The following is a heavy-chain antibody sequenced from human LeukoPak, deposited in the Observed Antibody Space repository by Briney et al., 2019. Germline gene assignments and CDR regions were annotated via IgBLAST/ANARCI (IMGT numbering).Heavy chain of an antibody. CDR3: ARGYYYDSSGYYSDY. CDR2: IIPILGIA. CDR1: GGTFSSYA. D-gene: IGHD3-22*01. Sequence: SVKVSCKASGGTFSSYAIIWVRQAPGQGLEWMGRIIPILGIANYAQKFQGRVTITADKSTSTAYMELSSLRSEDTAVYYCARGYYYDSSGYYSDYWGQGTLVTVSS. V-gene: IGHV1-69*04. J-gene: IGHJ4*02.